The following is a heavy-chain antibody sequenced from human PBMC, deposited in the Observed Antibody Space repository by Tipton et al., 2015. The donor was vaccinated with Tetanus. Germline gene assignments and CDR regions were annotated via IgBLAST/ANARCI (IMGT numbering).Heavy chain of an antibody. CDR2: IYAPGIT. Sequence: TLSLTCTVSGGSITSNYWTWSRQPAGKGLEWIGRIYAPGITNYNPSLKSRVSMSVDTSKNQFSLRLSSVTAADTAVYYCARVRRGATTVRDYWGQGTLVTVSS. CDR3: ARVRRGATTVRDY. CDR1: GGSITSNY. J-gene: IGHJ4*02. V-gene: IGHV4-4*07. D-gene: IGHD5-12*01.